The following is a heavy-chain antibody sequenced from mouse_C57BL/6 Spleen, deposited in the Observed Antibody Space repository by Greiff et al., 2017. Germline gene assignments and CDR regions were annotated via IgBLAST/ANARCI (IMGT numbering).Heavy chain of an antibody. V-gene: IGHV1-82*01. CDR1: GYAFSSSW. Sequence: VQLQESGPELVKPGASVKISCKASGYAFSSSWMNWVKQRPGKGLEWIGRIYPGDGDTNYNGKFKGKATLTADKSSSTAYMQLSSLTSEDSAVYFCARERLLYFDYWGQGTTLTVSS. CDR2: IYPGDGDT. J-gene: IGHJ2*01. CDR3: ARERLLYFDY. D-gene: IGHD1-1*01.